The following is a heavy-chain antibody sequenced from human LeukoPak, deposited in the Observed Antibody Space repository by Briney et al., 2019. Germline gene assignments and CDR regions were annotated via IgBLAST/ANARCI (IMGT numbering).Heavy chain of an antibody. D-gene: IGHD4-17*01. CDR2: IIPIFGTA. CDR3: ARDVSYGDYDVPVFDY. Sequence: SVKVSCKASGGTFSSYAISWVRQAPRQGLDWMGGIIPIFGTANYAQKFQGRVTITTDESTSTAYMELGSLRSEDTAVYYCARDVSYGDYDVPVFDYWGQGTLVTVSS. V-gene: IGHV1-69*05. CDR1: GGTFSSYA. J-gene: IGHJ4*02.